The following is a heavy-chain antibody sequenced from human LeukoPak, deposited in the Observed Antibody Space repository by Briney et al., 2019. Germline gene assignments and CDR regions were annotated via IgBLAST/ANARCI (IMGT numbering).Heavy chain of an antibody. J-gene: IGHJ5*02. Sequence: GGSLRLSCAASGFSFSSYNMNWVRQTPGKGLEWVSSITSSSTYTFYADSVKGRFTISRDNARNSLYLQMNSLRAEDTAVYYCAKGLAAAGTGFDPWGQGTLVTVSS. V-gene: IGHV3-21*01. CDR3: AKGLAAAGTGFDP. CDR1: GFSFSSYN. CDR2: ITSSSTYT. D-gene: IGHD6-13*01.